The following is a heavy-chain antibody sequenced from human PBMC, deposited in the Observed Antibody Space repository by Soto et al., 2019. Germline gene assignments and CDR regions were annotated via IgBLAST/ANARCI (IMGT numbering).Heavy chain of an antibody. CDR1: GFTFSNYA. Sequence: EVQLLDSGGGLVQPGGSLRLSCAASGFTFSNYAMTWVRQGPGKGLEWVSGISGSGGRSYYADSVKGRFTISRDNSKSTLYLQMNSLRAADAAVYYCAKAYFVWSSEQPYYFDYWGQGPLVTVSS. V-gene: IGHV3-23*01. CDR3: AKAYFVWSSEQPYYFDY. D-gene: IGHD3-16*01. CDR2: ISGSGGRS. J-gene: IGHJ4*02.